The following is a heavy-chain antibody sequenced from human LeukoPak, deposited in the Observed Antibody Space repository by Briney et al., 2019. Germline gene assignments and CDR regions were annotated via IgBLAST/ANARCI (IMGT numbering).Heavy chain of an antibody. CDR3: ALTYYYDSSGYYFDY. J-gene: IGHJ4*02. V-gene: IGHV1-2*02. CDR1: GYTFTGYY. CDR2: INPNSGGT. D-gene: IGHD3-22*01. Sequence: EASVKVSCKASGYTFTGYYMHWVRQAPGQGLEWMGWINPNSGGTNYAQKFQGRVTMTRDTSISTAYMELCRLRSDDTAVYYCALTYYYDSSGYYFDYWGQGTLVTVSS.